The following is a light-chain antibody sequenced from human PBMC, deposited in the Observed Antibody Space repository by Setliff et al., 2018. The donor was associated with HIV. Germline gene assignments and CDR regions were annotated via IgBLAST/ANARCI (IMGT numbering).Light chain of an antibody. J-gene: IGLJ3*02. Sequence: NFMLTQPHSVSESPGKTVIISCTRSSGSIASNYVQWYQQRPGSSPTTVIYEDNQRPSGVPDRFSGSIDRSSNSASLTISGLKTEDEADYYCQSYDTSSGVFGGGTQLTVL. V-gene: IGLV6-57*01. CDR2: EDN. CDR3: QSYDTSSGV. CDR1: SGSIASNY.